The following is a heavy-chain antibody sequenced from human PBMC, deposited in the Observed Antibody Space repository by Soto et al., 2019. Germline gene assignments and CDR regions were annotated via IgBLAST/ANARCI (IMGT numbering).Heavy chain of an antibody. CDR1: GDSISSSNYF. V-gene: IGHV4-39*01. CDR3: ARRLYYDSSGFEGGGMDV. J-gene: IGHJ6*02. D-gene: IGHD3-22*01. Sequence: SETLSLTCTVSGDSISSSNYFWGWIRQPPGKGLEWIGTIFYSGSTYYNPSLKSRVTISVDTSKNQFSLRLISVTAADTAVYYCARRLYYDSSGFEGGGMDVWGQGTTVTVSS. CDR2: IFYSGST.